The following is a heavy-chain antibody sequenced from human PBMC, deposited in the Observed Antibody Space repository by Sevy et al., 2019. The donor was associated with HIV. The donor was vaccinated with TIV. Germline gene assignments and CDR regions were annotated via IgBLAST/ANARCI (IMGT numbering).Heavy chain of an antibody. V-gene: IGHV4-4*07. Sequence: SETLSLTCTVSGGSISSYYWSWIRQPAGKGLEWIGRIYISGTTNYNFSLRSRVTMSVDTSKNEFSLNLTSATAADMAVYYCARGLYGTNYQGCFDYWGQGTLVTVSS. D-gene: IGHD2-8*01. CDR3: ARGLYGTNYQGCFDY. J-gene: IGHJ4*02. CDR2: IYISGTT. CDR1: GGSISSYY.